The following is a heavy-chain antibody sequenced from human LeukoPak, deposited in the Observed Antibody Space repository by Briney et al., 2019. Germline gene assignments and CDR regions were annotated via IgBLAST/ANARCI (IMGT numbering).Heavy chain of an antibody. J-gene: IGHJ4*02. Sequence: ASVKVSRKASGYTFTGYYIHWVRQAPGQGLEWMGWINADNGGTRYAEKFQGRVTMTRDTSISTAYMELSRLTSDDTALYYCARGHCTNAVCRTFDYWGQGTLVTVSS. CDR1: GYTFTGYY. V-gene: IGHV1-2*02. CDR2: INADNGGT. CDR3: ARGHCTNAVCRTFDY. D-gene: IGHD2-8*01.